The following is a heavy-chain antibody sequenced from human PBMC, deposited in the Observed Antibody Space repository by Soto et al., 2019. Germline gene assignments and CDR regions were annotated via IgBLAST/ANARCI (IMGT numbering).Heavy chain of an antibody. CDR1: GGTFSSYA. CDR3: ASKRTVEKYYYYGMDV. D-gene: IGHD4-17*01. CDR2: IIPIFGTA. V-gene: IGHV1-69*13. Sequence: ASVKVSCKASGGTFSSYAISWVRQAPGQGLEWMGGIIPIFGTANYAQKFQGRVTITADESTSTAYMELSSLRSEDTAVYYCASKRTVEKYYYYGMDVWGQGTTVTVSS. J-gene: IGHJ6*02.